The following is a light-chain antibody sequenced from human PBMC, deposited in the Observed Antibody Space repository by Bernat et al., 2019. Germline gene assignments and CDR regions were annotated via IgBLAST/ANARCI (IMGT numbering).Light chain of an antibody. Sequence: DIQMTQSPFTLSAFVGDRVTITCRASQSISSWLAWYQQKPGKAPKLLIYKASSLESGVPSRFSGSGSGTEFTLTISSLQPDDFATYYCQQYNSYPWTFGQGTKVEIK. CDR3: QQYNSYPWT. J-gene: IGKJ1*01. CDR1: QSISSW. CDR2: KAS. V-gene: IGKV1-5*03.